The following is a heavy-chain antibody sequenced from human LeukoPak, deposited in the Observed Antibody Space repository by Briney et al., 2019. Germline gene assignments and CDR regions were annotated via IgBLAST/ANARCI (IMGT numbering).Heavy chain of an antibody. CDR1: GFNFNSYG. V-gene: IGHV3-30*18. CDR2: ISYDGNAK. J-gene: IGHJ6*02. CDR3: AKDMSARGSAVAGNYYYDGMDV. Sequence: GRSLGLSCAASGFNFNSYGMNWVRQAPGKGLEWVAIISYDGNAKYYEDSLKGRFTIARDNSKNTLYLQKDSLRAEDTALYYCAKDMSARGSAVAGNYYYDGMDVWGQGTTVTVSS. D-gene: IGHD6-19*01.